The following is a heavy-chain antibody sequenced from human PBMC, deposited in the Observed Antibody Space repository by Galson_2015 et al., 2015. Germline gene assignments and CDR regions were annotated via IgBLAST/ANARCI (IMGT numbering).Heavy chain of an antibody. CDR2: INTIFGTA. Sequence: SVKVSCKASGGTFSSYAISWVRQAPGQGLEWMGGINTIFGTANYAQKFKGRVTITADESTSTAYMELNSLRSEDTAVYYCARYCRRTEDSWYGVWGQGTLVTVSS. CDR1: GGTFSSYA. D-gene: IGHD3-10*01. CDR3: ARYCRRTEDSWYGV. J-gene: IGHJ4*02. V-gene: IGHV1-69*13.